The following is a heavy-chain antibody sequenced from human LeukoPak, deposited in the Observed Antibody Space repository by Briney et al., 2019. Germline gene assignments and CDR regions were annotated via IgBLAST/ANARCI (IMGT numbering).Heavy chain of an antibody. J-gene: IGHJ6*03. V-gene: IGHV4-38-2*01. CDR1: GYSISSGYY. Sequence: SETLSLTCAVSGYSISSGYYWGWIRQPPGKGLESIGSIYHSGSTYYNPSLKSRVTISVDTSKNQFSLKLSSVTAADTAVYYCARYRYCSSTSCYPYYYYYMDVWGKGTTVTVSS. CDR3: ARYRYCSSTSCYPYYYYYMDV. CDR2: IYHSGST. D-gene: IGHD2-2*01.